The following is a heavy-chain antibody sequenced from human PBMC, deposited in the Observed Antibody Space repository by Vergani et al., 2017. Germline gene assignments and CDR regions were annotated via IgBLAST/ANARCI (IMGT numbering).Heavy chain of an antibody. CDR3: ARAPYYYDSSGPFDY. CDR2: IYHSGST. Sequence: QLQLQESGSGLVKPSQTLSLTCAVSGGSISSGGYSWRWIRQPPGKGLEWIGYIYHSGSTYYNPSLKSRVTISVDRSKNQFSLKLSSVTAADTAVYYCARAPYYYDSSGPFDYWGQGTLVTVSS. D-gene: IGHD3-22*01. J-gene: IGHJ4*02. CDR1: GGSISSGGYS. V-gene: IGHV4-30-2*01.